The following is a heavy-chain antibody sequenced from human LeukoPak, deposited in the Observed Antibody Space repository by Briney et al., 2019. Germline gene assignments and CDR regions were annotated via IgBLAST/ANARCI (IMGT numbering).Heavy chain of an antibody. CDR2: INHSGST. Sequence: PSESLSLTRAVYGASFSGYYWSWIRQPPGKGLEWIGEINHSGSTNYNPSLKSRVTISVDTSKNQFSLKLSSVTAADTAVYYCARRELGIYYFDYWGQGTLVTVSS. CDR3: ARRELGIYYFDY. D-gene: IGHD7-27*01. J-gene: IGHJ4*02. V-gene: IGHV4-34*01. CDR1: GASFSGYY.